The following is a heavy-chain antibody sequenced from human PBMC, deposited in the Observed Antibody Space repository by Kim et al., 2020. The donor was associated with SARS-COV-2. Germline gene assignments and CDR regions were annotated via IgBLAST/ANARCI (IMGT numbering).Heavy chain of an antibody. CDR1: GYTFTSYG. CDR3: ARDIIGEMATTDYFDY. V-gene: IGHV1-18*01. Sequence: ASVKVSCKASGYTFTSYGISWVRQAPGQGLEWMGWISAYNGNTNYAQKLQGRVTMTTDTSTSTAYMELRSLRSDDTAVYYCARDIIGEMATTDYFDYWGQGTLVTVSS. J-gene: IGHJ4*02. CDR2: ISAYNGNT. D-gene: IGHD5-12*01.